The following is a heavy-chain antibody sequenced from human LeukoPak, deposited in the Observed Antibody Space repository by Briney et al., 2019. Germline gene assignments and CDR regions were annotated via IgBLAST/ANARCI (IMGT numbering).Heavy chain of an antibody. CDR2: IKQDESEK. CDR1: GFTFSSYW. J-gene: IGHJ3*02. Sequence: GGSLRLSCAASGFTFSSYWMNWVRQAPGKGMEWGANIKQDESEKYYVDSVKGRFTISRDKAKNSLYVQMNRLRAEDTAVYYCSRHLGYCSSTSCYTYAFDIWGQGTMVTVSS. CDR3: SRHLGYCSSTSCYTYAFDI. V-gene: IGHV3-7*01. D-gene: IGHD2-2*02.